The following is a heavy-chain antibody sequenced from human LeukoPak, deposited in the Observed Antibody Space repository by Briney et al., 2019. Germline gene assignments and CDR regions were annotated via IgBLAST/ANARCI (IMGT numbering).Heavy chain of an antibody. Sequence: GGSLRLSCAASGFTFSSHWMHWVSQAPGKGLVWVSRIKTDGSRTTYADSVKGRFTISRDNAKNTLYLQMNSLRAEDTAVYYRVREDYNDSGWYFDLWGRGTLVTVSS. D-gene: IGHD4-17*01. CDR1: GFTFSSHW. CDR3: VREDYNDSGWYFDL. V-gene: IGHV3-74*01. CDR2: IKTDGSRT. J-gene: IGHJ2*01.